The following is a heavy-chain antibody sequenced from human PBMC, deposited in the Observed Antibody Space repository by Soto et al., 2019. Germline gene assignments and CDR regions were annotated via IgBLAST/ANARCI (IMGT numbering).Heavy chain of an antibody. V-gene: IGHV2-5*02. D-gene: IGHD1-1*01. CDR1: GFSLSTSGVG. CDR3: ARPKGYEREDAFDI. J-gene: IGHJ3*02. Sequence: QITLKESGPTLVKPTQTLTLTCTFSGFSLSTSGVGVGWIRQPPGKALEWLALIYWDDDKRYSPSLKSRLTIXKXTXXNQVVLTMTNMDPVDTATYYCARPKGYEREDAFDIWGQGTMVTVSS. CDR2: IYWDDDK.